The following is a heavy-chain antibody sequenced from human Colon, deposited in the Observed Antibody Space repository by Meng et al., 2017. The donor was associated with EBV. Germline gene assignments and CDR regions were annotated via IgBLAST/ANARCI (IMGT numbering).Heavy chain of an antibody. V-gene: IGHV4-30-4*01. Sequence: QVQLQESGPGRVKPSQTLSFTFTVPGDSISSGEYFWSWIRQPPGKGLEWIGYMDYRGSTFYNPSLKSRVTISVDTSMNQFSLKLSSVTAADTAVYYCARQAPYYFDSSGRFDYWGQGTLCIVSS. J-gene: IGHJ4*02. D-gene: IGHD3-22*01. CDR2: MDYRGST. CDR3: ARQAPYYFDSSGRFDY. CDR1: GDSISSGEYF.